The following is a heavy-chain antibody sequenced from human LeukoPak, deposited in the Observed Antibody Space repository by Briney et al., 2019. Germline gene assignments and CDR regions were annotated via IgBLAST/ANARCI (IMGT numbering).Heavy chain of an antibody. CDR3: AKDKAPLYSGYDWDLDF. V-gene: IGHV3-9*01. Sequence: PGGSLRLSCAASGFTFHQYAIHWVRQVPGKGLEWVSGISWNSGSIGYADSVGGRFTISRDNAKNSVYLQMNSLRAEDTALYYCAKDKAPLYSGYDWDLDFWGQGTLVIVSS. CDR1: GFTFHQYA. J-gene: IGHJ4*02. D-gene: IGHD5-12*01. CDR2: ISWNSGSI.